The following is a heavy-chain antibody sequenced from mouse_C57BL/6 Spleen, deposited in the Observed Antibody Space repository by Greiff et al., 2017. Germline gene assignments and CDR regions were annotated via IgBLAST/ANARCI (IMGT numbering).Heavy chain of an antibody. Sequence: EVKLQQSGPELVKPGASVKISCKASGYSFTDYNMNWVKQSNGKSLEWIGVINPNYGTTSYNQKFKGKATLTVDQSSSTAYMQLNSLTSEDSAVYYCARSEGSSYVYYFDYWGQGTTLTVSS. CDR3: ARSEGSSYVYYFDY. V-gene: IGHV1-39*01. J-gene: IGHJ2*01. CDR2: INPNYGTT. D-gene: IGHD1-1*01. CDR1: GYSFTDYN.